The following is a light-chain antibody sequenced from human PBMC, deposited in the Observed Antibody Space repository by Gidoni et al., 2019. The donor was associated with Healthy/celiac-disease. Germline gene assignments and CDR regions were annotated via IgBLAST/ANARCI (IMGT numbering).Light chain of an antibody. CDR2: YYTDSDK. CDR3: MIWPSNATVV. CDR1: SDINVGSYN. J-gene: IGLJ2*01. Sequence: QPVLTQPPSSSASPGESARLTCTLPSDINVGSYNIYWYQQKPGSPPMYLLYYYTDSDKGQGSGIPSRFSGSKDASANTGILLSSGLQSEDEADYYCMIWPSNATVVFGGGTKLTVL. V-gene: IGLV5-37*01.